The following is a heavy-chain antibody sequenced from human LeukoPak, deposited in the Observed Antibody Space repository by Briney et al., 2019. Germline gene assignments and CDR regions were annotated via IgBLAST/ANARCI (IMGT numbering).Heavy chain of an antibody. CDR1: GFTFSSYG. CDR3: AKVLIRSWDGAFDI. CDR2: ISYDGSNK. J-gene: IGHJ3*02. V-gene: IGHV3-30*18. D-gene: IGHD3-9*01. Sequence: PGGSLRLSCAASGFTFSSYGMHWVRQAPGKGLEWVAVISYDGSNKYYADSVKGRFTISRDNSKNTLYLQMNSLRAEDTAVYYCAKVLIRSWDGAFDIWGQGTMVTVSS.